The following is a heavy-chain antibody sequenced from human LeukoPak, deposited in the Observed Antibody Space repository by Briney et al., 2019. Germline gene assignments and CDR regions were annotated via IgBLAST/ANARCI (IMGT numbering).Heavy chain of an antibody. D-gene: IGHD3-16*01. J-gene: IGHJ6*02. CDR1: GFTFSSYG. V-gene: IGHV3-33*01. Sequence: HSGGSLRLSCAASGFTFSSYGMHWVRQAPGKGLEWVAVIWYDGSNKYYADSVKGRFTISRDNSKNTLYLQMNSLRAEDTAVYYCARVAFGLYVMDVWGQGTTVTVSS. CDR3: ARVAFGLYVMDV. CDR2: IWYDGSNK.